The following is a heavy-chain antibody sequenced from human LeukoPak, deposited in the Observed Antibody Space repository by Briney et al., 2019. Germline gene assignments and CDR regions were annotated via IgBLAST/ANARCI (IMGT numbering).Heavy chain of an antibody. V-gene: IGHV1-69*13. D-gene: IGHD4-23*01. CDR2: IIPIFGTA. Sequence: SVKVSCKTSGYTFTTYDINWVRQATGQGLEWMGGIIPIFGTANYAQKFQGRVTITADESTSTAYMELSSLRSEDTAVYYCARDRWRTVVTPDDAFDIWGQGTMVTVSS. CDR1: GYTFTTYD. CDR3: ARDRWRTVVTPDDAFDI. J-gene: IGHJ3*02.